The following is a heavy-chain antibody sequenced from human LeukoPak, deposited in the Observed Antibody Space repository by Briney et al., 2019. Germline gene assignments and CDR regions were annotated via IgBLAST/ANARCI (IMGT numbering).Heavy chain of an antibody. D-gene: IGHD6-13*01. J-gene: IGHJ4*02. CDR1: GYMFTDYF. Sequence: ASVRVSCKASGYMFTDYFMHWVQQAPGQGPEWMGWFNPKSGDKNYAQQFQGRVTMTRDTSINTAYMEMSGLTSDDTAVYYCARAQLLTAPAGTFADNWGQGTLVTVSS. CDR2: FNPKSGDK. V-gene: IGHV1-2*02. CDR3: ARAQLLTAPAGTFADN.